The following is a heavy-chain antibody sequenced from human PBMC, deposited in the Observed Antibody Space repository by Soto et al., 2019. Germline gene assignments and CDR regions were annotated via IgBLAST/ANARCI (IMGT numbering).Heavy chain of an antibody. V-gene: IGHV1-3*01. J-gene: IGHJ4*02. CDR3: ARGVRALSAAFDY. CDR2: INADNGNT. CDR1: GYTFTSYA. D-gene: IGHD3-16*02. Sequence: GASVKVSCKASGYTFTSYAMHWVRQAPGQRLEWMGWINADNGNTKYSQKFQGRVTITRDTSASTAYMELSSLRSEDTAVYYCARGVRALSAAFDYWGQGTLVTVS.